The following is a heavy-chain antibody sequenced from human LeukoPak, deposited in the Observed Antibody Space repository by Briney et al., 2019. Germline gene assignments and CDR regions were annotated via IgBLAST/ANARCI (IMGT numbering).Heavy chain of an antibody. CDR2: ISSNGGST. Sequence: GGSLRLSCAASGFTFSSYAMHWVRQAPGKGLEYVSAISSNGGSTYYANSVKGRFTISRDNSKNTLYLQMGSLRAEDMAVYYCARGRGSGYFAFDIWGQGTMVTVSS. CDR1: GFTFSSYA. J-gene: IGHJ3*02. D-gene: IGHD3-3*01. V-gene: IGHV3-64*01. CDR3: ARGRGSGYFAFDI.